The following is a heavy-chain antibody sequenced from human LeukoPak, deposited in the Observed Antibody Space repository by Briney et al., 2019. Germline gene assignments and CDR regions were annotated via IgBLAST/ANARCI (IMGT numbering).Heavy chain of an antibody. V-gene: IGHV3-30*02. CDR3: AKDPPLWFGEYYFDY. Sequence: GGSLRLSCAASGFTFSSYAMHWVRQAPGKGLEWVAFIRYDGSNKYYADSVKGRFTISRDNSKNTLYLQMNSLRAEDTAVYYCAKDPPLWFGEYYFDYWGQGTLVTVSS. CDR1: GFTFSSYA. D-gene: IGHD3-10*01. J-gene: IGHJ4*02. CDR2: IRYDGSNK.